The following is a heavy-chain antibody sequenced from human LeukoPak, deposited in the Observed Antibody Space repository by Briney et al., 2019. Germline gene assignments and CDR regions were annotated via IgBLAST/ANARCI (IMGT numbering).Heavy chain of an antibody. V-gene: IGHV1-18*01. Sequence: ASVKVSCKASGYTFTSYGISWVRQAPGQGLEWMGWISAYNGNTNYAQKLQGRVTMTTDTSTSTAYMELRSLRSDDTAVYYCARDRPPFRLTGGVNWFDPWGQGTLVTVSS. CDR2: ISAYNGNT. CDR3: ARDRPPFRLTGGVNWFDP. J-gene: IGHJ5*02. D-gene: IGHD3-9*01. CDR1: GYTFTSYG.